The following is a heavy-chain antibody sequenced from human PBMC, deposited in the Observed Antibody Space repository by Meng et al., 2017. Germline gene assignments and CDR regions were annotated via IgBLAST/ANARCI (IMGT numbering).Heavy chain of an antibody. Sequence: QGPLVQAGTEVKKPGASVDGYCKASGYTFTSYGISWVRQAPGQGLEWMGWISAYNGNTNYAQKLQGRVTMTTDTSTSTAYMELRSLRSDDTAVYYCARSIPKYYDFWSGYSDYWGQGSLVTVSS. CDR2: ISAYNGNT. CDR3: ARSIPKYYDFWSGYSDY. CDR1: GYTFTSYG. V-gene: IGHV1-18*01. J-gene: IGHJ4*02. D-gene: IGHD3-3*01.